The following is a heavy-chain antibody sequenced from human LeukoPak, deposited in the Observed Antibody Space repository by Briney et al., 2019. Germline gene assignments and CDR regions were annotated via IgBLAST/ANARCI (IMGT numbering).Heavy chain of an antibody. D-gene: IGHD2-8*02. V-gene: IGHV3-21*01. J-gene: IGHJ3*02. Sequence: GGSLRPSFPASGSPFSTYPMGWAGQPQGKGLEWVSSISSSSSYIYYADSVKGRFTISRDNAKNLLYLQMNSLRAEDTAIYYCARQNWWAFDIWGQGTMVTVSS. CDR3: ARQNWWAFDI. CDR2: ISSSSSYI. CDR1: GSPFSTYP.